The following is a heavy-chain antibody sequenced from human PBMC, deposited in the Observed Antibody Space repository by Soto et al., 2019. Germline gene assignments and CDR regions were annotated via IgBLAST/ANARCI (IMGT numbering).Heavy chain of an antibody. J-gene: IGHJ3*02. V-gene: IGHV1-45*02. CDR1: GYTFTYRY. CDR3: ARGPWGAFDI. D-gene: IGHD3-16*01. CDR2: ITPFNGNT. Sequence: SVKVSCKASGYTFTYRYLHWVRQAPGQALEWMGWITPFNGNTNYAQKFQDRVTITRDRSLSTAYMELSSLRSEDTAMYYCARGPWGAFDIWGQGTMVTVSS.